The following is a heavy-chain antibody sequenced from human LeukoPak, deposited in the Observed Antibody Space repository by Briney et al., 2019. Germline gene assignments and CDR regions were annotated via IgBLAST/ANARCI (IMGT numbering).Heavy chain of an antibody. D-gene: IGHD5-18*01. V-gene: IGHV3-66*01. J-gene: IGHJ5*02. CDR2: TYSGGST. Sequence: GGSLRLSCAASGFTVSSNYMSWVRQAPGKGLEWVSVTYSGGSTYYADSVKGRFTISRDNSKNTLYLQMNSLRAEDTAVYYCARDRGGIQLWSTWGQGTLVTVSS. CDR3: ARDRGGIQLWST. CDR1: GFTVSSNY.